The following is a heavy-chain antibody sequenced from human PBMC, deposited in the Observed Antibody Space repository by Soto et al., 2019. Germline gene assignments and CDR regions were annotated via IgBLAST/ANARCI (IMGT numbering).Heavy chain of an antibody. V-gene: IGHV1-18*01. CDR2: ISAYNGNT. CDR3: ARLNCISTSCYYYYGMDV. CDR1: GYTFTRYG. D-gene: IGHD2-2*01. J-gene: IGHJ6*02. Sequence: ASVKVSCKASGYTFTRYGISWVRQAPGQGLEWMGWISAYNGNTNYAQKLQGRVTMATDTSTSTAYMELRSLRSDDTAVYYCARLNCISTSCYYYYGMDVWGQGTTVTVSS.